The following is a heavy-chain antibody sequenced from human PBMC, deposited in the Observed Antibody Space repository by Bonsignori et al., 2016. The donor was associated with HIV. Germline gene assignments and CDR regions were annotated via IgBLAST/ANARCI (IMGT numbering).Heavy chain of an antibody. Sequence: VRQMPGKGLEWMGIIYPGDSDTRCNPSFQGQVTISVDKSISTAYLQWSSLKASDTGMYYCARSPYYDILAGYSGFDYWGQGTLVTVSS. D-gene: IGHD3-9*01. CDR2: IYPGDSDT. J-gene: IGHJ4*02. V-gene: IGHV5-51*01. CDR3: ARSPYYDILAGYSGFDY.